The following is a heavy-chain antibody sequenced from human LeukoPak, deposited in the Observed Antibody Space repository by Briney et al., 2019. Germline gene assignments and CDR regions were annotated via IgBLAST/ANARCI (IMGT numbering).Heavy chain of an antibody. CDR1: GYTFTSYG. V-gene: IGHV1-8*02. J-gene: IGHJ6*04. D-gene: IGHD3-10*01. Sequence: ASVKVSCKASGYTFTSYGISWVRQAPGQGLEWMGWMNPNSGNTGYAQKFQGRVTMTRNTSISTAYMELSSLRSEDTAVYYCARPGSTTGPDVWGKGTTVTISS. CDR3: ARPGSTTGPDV. CDR2: MNPNSGNT.